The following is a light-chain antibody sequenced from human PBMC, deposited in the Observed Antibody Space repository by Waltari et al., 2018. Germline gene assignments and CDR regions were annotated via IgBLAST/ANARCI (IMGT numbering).Light chain of an antibody. CDR1: QTISRY. J-gene: IGKJ2*01. CDR2: AVS. Sequence: DIQMTQSPSSLSASVGDRVTITCRASQTISRYLNWYQQKAGIAPKLLFYAVSSLQSGVPSRFSGSGSGTDFTLTISSLQPEDFATYYCQQSYTTPQTFGQGTKLEIK. CDR3: QQSYTTPQT. V-gene: IGKV1-39*01.